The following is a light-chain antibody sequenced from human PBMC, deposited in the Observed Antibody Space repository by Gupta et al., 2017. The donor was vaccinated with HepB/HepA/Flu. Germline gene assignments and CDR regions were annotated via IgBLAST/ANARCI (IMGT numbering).Light chain of an antibody. J-gene: IGLJ1*01. CDR2: DVN. CDR1: SSDVGAYNH. CDR3: CSDAGPYTYV. Sequence: QSALTQPRSVSGSPGPSVTISCTGTSSDVGAYNHVSWYQHHPGKPPKILIYDVNQWPAGAPARFSGSKSGNTASLTISGRKEEEEADYYCCSDAGPYTYVFGTGTKVTVL. V-gene: IGLV2-11*01.